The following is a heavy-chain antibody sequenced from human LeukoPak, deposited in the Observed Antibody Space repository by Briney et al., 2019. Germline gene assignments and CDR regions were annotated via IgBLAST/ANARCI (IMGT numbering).Heavy chain of an antibody. CDR3: ARAGMVVTPNYYYYYYMDV. Sequence: PSETLSLTCTVPGGSISSYYWSWIRQPPGKGLEWIGYIYYSGSTNYNPSLKSRVTISVDTSKNQFSLKLSSVTAADTAVYYCARAGMVVTPNYYYYYYMDVWGKGTTVTVSS. CDR2: IYYSGST. CDR1: GGSISSYY. D-gene: IGHD4-23*01. V-gene: IGHV4-59*01. J-gene: IGHJ6*03.